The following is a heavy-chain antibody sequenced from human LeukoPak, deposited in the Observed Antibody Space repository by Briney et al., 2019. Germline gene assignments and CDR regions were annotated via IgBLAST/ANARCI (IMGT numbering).Heavy chain of an antibody. CDR3: ARDRPTSRVAGHFDY. CDR2: INPSGGST. J-gene: IGHJ4*02. Sequence: ASVKVSCKASGYTFTSYYMHWVRQAPGQGLEWMGIINPSGGSTSYAQKFQGRVTMTRDTSTSTVYMGLSSLRSEDTAVYYCARDRPTSRVAGHFDYWGQGTLVTVSS. V-gene: IGHV1-46*01. CDR1: GYTFTSYY. D-gene: IGHD6-19*01.